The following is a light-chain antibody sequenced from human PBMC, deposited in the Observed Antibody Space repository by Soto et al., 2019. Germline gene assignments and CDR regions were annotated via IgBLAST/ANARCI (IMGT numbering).Light chain of an antibody. CDR3: SSYTSSSTGV. Sequence: QSALTQPAPVSGSPGQSIPISCTGTSRDVGGYNYFSWYQQHPGNAAKLMIYDVSNRPSGVSNRFSGSKSGNTASLTISGLQAEDEADYYCSSYTSSSTGVFGGGTPLT. J-gene: IGLJ2*01. V-gene: IGLV2-14*01. CDR2: DVS. CDR1: SRDVGGYNY.